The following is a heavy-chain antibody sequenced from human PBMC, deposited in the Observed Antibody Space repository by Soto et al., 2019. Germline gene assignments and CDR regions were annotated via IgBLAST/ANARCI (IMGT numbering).Heavy chain of an antibody. V-gene: IGHV1-2*02. Sequence: ASVKVSCKASGYTFSDYYIHWVRQAPGQGLEWMGWINPNSGGTKYAPKFQGGVTMARDTSITTAYMELSRLRSGDTAVYYCAREPATAKPEGVDFWGQGTLVTVSS. CDR3: AREPATAKPEGVDF. CDR2: INPNSGGT. D-gene: IGHD1-1*01. CDR1: GYTFSDYY. J-gene: IGHJ4*02.